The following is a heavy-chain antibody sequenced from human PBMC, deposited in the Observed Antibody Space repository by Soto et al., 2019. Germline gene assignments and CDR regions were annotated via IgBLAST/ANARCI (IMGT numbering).Heavy chain of an antibody. V-gene: IGHV4-59*01. J-gene: IGHJ6*03. Sequence: PSETLSLTCTVSGGSISSYCWSWIRQPPGKGLEWIGYIYYSGSTNYNPSLKSRVTISVDTSKNQFSLKLSSVTAADTAVYYCARATTTSRWVSYYYYYMDVWGKGTTVTVSS. D-gene: IGHD3-16*01. CDR3: ARATTTSRWVSYYYYYMDV. CDR2: IYYSGST. CDR1: GGSISSYC.